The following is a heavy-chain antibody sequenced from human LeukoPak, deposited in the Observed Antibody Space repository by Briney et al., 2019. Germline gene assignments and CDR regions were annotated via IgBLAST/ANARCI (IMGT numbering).Heavy chain of an antibody. J-gene: IGHJ2*01. Sequence: SETLSLTCTVSGGSISRSSYYWGWIRQPPGKGLEWIGSIYYSGSTYYSPSLKSRVTISVVTSKNQFSLKLTSVTAADTAVYYCARADTRAVYSSSVFDLWGRGTLVTVSS. CDR1: GGSISRSSYY. V-gene: IGHV4-39*07. CDR2: IYYSGST. CDR3: ARADTRAVYSSSVFDL. D-gene: IGHD6-6*01.